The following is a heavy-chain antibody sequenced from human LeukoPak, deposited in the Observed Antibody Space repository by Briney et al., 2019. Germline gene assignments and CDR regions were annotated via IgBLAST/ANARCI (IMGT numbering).Heavy chain of an antibody. D-gene: IGHD4-11*01. CDR3: ARPLHDYSKYWFDP. V-gene: IGHV5-51*01. Sequence: GESLKISCKGSGYTFTNYWIGWVRQMPGKGLEWMGIIYPGGSNTTYSPSFQGQVTISADKSISTAYLQWNSLKASDTAMYYCARPLHDYSKYWFDPWGQGTLVTVSS. J-gene: IGHJ5*02. CDR1: GYTFTNYW. CDR2: IYPGGSNT.